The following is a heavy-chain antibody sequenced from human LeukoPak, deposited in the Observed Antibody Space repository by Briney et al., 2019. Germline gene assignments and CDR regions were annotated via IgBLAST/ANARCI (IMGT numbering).Heavy chain of an antibody. CDR2: ICYSGST. Sequence: PSETLSLTCTVSGGSISSSSYYWGWSRQPRGKGVEWIVTICYSGSTYKNPALKSQVTVSVYTNKNQCSLKVSSVTAADTAVYYCARHAAIRNYVGSLDSWGQGTLVTVSS. J-gene: IGHJ4*02. V-gene: IGHV4-39*01. CDR1: GGSISSSSYY. CDR3: ARHAAIRNYVGSLDS. D-gene: IGHD4-11*01.